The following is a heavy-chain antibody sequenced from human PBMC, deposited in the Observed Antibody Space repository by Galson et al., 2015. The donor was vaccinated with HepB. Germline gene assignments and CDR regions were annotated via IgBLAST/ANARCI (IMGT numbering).Heavy chain of an antibody. Sequence: SLRLSCAASGFTFSSYAMHWVRQAPGKGLEWVAVISYDGSNKYYADSVKGRFTISRDNSKNTLYLQMNSLRAEDTAVYYCATASDSSGYYPKDHYYYGMDVWGQGTTVTVSS. J-gene: IGHJ6*02. V-gene: IGHV3-30*04. CDR1: GFTFSSYA. CDR3: ATASDSSGYYPKDHYYYGMDV. D-gene: IGHD3-22*01. CDR2: ISYDGSNK.